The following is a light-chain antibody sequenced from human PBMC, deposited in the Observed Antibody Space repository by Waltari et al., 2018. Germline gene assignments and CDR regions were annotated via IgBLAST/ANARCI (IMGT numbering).Light chain of an antibody. CDR3: QQRSNWPPFT. CDR1: QSVSTY. CDR2: DAS. V-gene: IGKV3-11*01. Sequence: EVVLTQSPATLSFSPGERATLPCRASQSVSTYLAWYKQRPGQAPRLLIYDASNRSAGIPARFSGRGSGTDFTLTISSLEPEDFAVYYCQQRSNWPPFTFGGGTKVEIK. J-gene: IGKJ4*01.